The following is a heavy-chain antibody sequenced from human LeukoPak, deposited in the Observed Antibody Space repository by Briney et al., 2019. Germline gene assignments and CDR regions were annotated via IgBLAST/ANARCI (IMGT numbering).Heavy chain of an antibody. D-gene: IGHD6-13*01. CDR1: GLTFSSHW. J-gene: IGHJ4*02. CDR3: ARDGFSTSWGLAY. Sequence: GGSLRLSCAASGLTFSSHWMHWVRQAPGKGLVWVSRITNDGSSTTYADSVKGRFTISRDNAKNMLYLQVNSLRAEDTAMYYCARDGFSTSWGLAYWGQGTLVTVSS. V-gene: IGHV3-74*01. CDR2: ITNDGSST.